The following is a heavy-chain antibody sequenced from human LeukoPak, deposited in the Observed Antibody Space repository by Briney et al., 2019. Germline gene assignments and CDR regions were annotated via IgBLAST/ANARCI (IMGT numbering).Heavy chain of an antibody. J-gene: IGHJ4*02. CDR1: GGSFSGYF. CDR2: IYFSGST. CDR3: ARHKSSGSYPLDY. Sequence: SETLSLTCAVYGGSFSGYFWSWIRQPPGKGLEWIGHIYFSGSTNYNPSLESRVTISVDTSKNQFSLTLSSVTAADTAVYYCARHKSSGSYPLDYWGQGIQVTVSS. V-gene: IGHV4-59*08. D-gene: IGHD3-22*01.